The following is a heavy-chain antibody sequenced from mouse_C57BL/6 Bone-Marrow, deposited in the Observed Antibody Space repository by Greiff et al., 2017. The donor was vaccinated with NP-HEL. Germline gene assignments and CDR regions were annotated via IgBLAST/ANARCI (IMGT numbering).Heavy chain of an antibody. Sequence: VQLQQSGAELVRPGASVKLSCTASGFNIKDDYMHWVKQRPEQGLEWIGWIDPENGDTEYASKFQGKATITADTSSNTAYLQLSSLTSEDTAVYYCTTWGTYYGSSYPFAYWGQGTLVTVSA. CDR3: TTWGTYYGSSYPFAY. D-gene: IGHD1-1*01. CDR2: IDPENGDT. V-gene: IGHV14-4*01. J-gene: IGHJ3*01. CDR1: GFNIKDDY.